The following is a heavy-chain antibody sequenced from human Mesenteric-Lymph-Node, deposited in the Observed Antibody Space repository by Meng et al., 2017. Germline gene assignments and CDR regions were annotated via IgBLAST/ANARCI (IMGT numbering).Heavy chain of an antibody. V-gene: IGHV3-21*01. CDR1: GFTFSSYE. D-gene: IGHD6-19*01. CDR2: ISSSSSYI. Sequence: GESLKISCAASGFTFSSYEMNWVRQAPGKGLEWVSSISSSSSYIYYADSVKGRFTISRDNAKNSLYLQMNSLRAEDTAVYYCARVTGSSGSDYWGQGTLVTVSS. J-gene: IGHJ4*02. CDR3: ARVTGSSGSDY.